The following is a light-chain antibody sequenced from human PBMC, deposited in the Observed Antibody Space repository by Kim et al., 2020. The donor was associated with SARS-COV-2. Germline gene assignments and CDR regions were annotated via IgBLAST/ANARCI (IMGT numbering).Light chain of an antibody. CDR1: NNHVGNQG. CDR3: SAWDSSLNAWV. J-gene: IGLJ3*02. Sequence: QTGTRTCTGNNNHVGNQGYAWLKQHQRHPPKLLSYRNNNRPSGISERFSASRSGDTASLTITGLQPEDETDYYCSAWDSSLNAWVFGGGTQLTVL. CDR2: RNN. V-gene: IGLV10-54*04.